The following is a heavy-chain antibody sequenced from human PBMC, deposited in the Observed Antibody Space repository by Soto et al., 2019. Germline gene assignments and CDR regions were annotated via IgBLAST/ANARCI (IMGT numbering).Heavy chain of an antibody. V-gene: IGHV1-3*01. D-gene: IGHD3-22*01. J-gene: IGHJ4*02. CDR2: INAGNGNT. CDR1: GYTFTSYA. Sequence: QVQLVQSGAEVKKPGASVKVYCKAYGYTFTSYAMHWVRQAPGQRLEWMGWINAGNGNTKYTQKFQGRVTITRYTSASTAYMELSSLRSEDTAVYYCARTIGYYVYDYWGQGTLVTVSS. CDR3: ARTIGYYVYDY.